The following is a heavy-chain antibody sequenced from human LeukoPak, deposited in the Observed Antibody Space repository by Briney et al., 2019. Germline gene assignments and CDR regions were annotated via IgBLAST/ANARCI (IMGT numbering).Heavy chain of an antibody. J-gene: IGHJ4*02. V-gene: IGHV7-4-1*02. D-gene: IGHD3-16*02. CDR2: INTNTGNP. CDR3: ARDYDVWGSYRHFDY. Sequence: ASVEVSCKASGYTFTSYAMNWVRQAPGQGLEWMGWINTNTGNPTYAQGFTGRFVFSLDTSVSTAYLQISSLKAEDTAVYYCARDYDVWGSYRHFDYWGQGTLVTVSS. CDR1: GYTFTSYA.